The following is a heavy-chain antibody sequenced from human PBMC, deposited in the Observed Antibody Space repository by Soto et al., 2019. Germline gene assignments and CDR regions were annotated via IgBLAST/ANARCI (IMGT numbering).Heavy chain of an antibody. CDR2: ISGSGGST. Sequence: GWSLRLSCAASGFTFISYAMSWVRQAPGKGLEWVSAISGSGGSTYYADSVKGRFTISRDNSKNTLYLQMNSLRAEDTAVYYCTTSNILPRNYYYGMDVWGQGTTVTVSS. CDR1: GFTFISYA. J-gene: IGHJ6*02. CDR3: TTSNILPRNYYYGMDV. D-gene: IGHD4-17*01. V-gene: IGHV3-23*01.